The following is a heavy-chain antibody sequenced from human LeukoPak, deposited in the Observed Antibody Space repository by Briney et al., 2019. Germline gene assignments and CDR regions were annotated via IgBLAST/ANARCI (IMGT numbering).Heavy chain of an antibody. V-gene: IGHV3-11*01. D-gene: IGHD3-22*01. Sequence: PGGSLRLSCAASGFTFSDYYMSWIRQAPGKGLEWVSYISSSGSTIYYADSVKGRFTISRDNAKNSLYLQMNSLKTEDTAVYYCTTDLGYDSSGYYFVDYWGQGTLVTVSS. CDR2: ISSSGSTI. J-gene: IGHJ4*02. CDR1: GFTFSDYY. CDR3: TTDLGYDSSGYYFVDY.